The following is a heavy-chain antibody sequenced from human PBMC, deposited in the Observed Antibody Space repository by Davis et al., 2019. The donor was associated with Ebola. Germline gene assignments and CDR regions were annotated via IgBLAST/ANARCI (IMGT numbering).Heavy chain of an antibody. Sequence: PGGSLRLSCKASGYSFTSYWIGWVRQMPGKGLEWMGIIYPGDSDTRYSPSFQGHVTISADKSISTAYLQWSSLKASDTAMYYCAKIEYSSSSWFAGWFDPWGQGTLVTVSS. CDR3: AKIEYSSSSWFAGWFDP. D-gene: IGHD6-6*01. CDR1: GYSFTSYW. V-gene: IGHV5-51*01. J-gene: IGHJ5*02. CDR2: IYPGDSDT.